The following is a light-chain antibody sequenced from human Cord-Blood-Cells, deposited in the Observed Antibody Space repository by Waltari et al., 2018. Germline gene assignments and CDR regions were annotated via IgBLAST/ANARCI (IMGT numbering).Light chain of an antibody. V-gene: IGKV1-39*01. Sequence: DIQMTQSPSSLSASVGDRVTITCRASQSISSYLNWYQQKPGKAPKLLIYDASSLQSGVPSRFSGSGSGTDFTLPISSLQPEDFATYYCQQSYSTPLTFGGGTKVEIK. CDR2: DAS. CDR3: QQSYSTPLT. J-gene: IGKJ4*01. CDR1: QSISSY.